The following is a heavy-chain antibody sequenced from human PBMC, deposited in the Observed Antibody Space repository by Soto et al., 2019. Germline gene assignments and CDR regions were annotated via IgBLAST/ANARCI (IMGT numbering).Heavy chain of an antibody. D-gene: IGHD3-3*02. Sequence: QLQLRESGPGLVKPSETLSLTCTVSGDSISRSNRYYWGWIRQPPGKGLEWIGSVYYSGSTYYNPALKSRVAISVDTSRDQFSLKLSSXXXXXXXXXYCARQTFVGGSYAXDVXXXXXXVTVSS. J-gene: IGHJ6*01. CDR1: GDSISRSNRYY. V-gene: IGHV4-39*01. CDR2: VYYSGST. CDR3: ARQTFVGGSYAXDV.